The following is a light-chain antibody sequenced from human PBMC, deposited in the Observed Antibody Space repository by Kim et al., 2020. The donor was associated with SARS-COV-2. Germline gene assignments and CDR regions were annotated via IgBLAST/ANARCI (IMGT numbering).Light chain of an antibody. CDR2: HKS. J-gene: IGLJ1*01. CDR3: QSYDSSLSARV. V-gene: IGLV1-40*01. Sequence: CTEGRPKRGASYELHGNKQLPEKAPNLSIYHKSNRPSGVPDRSSGSKSGTSASLAITGLQAEDEADYYCQSYDSSLSARVFGTGTKVTVL. CDR1: RPKRGASYE.